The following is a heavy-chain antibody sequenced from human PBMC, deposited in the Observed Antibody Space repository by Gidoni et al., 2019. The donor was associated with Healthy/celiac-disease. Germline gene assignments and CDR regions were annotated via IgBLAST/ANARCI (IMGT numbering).Heavy chain of an antibody. Sequence: EVQLVESGGGWVQPGGSRRLSCAACGFHFSSSSMNWVRQAPGKGREWVSYISSSSSTIYYADSVKGRFTISRDNAKNSLYLQMNSLRAEDTAVYYCARDPRSSEVYWGQGTLVTVSS. D-gene: IGHD6-6*01. CDR2: ISSSSSTI. J-gene: IGHJ4*02. CDR1: GFHFSSSS. V-gene: IGHV3-48*01. CDR3: ARDPRSSEVY.